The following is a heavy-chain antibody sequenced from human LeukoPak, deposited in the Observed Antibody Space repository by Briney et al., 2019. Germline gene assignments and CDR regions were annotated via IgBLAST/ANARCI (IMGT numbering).Heavy chain of an antibody. CDR3: AGWGDSGYDHS. J-gene: IGHJ4*02. CDR1: GFTFSSYW. CDR2: IKGDGSST. V-gene: IGHV3-74*01. Sequence: TGGSLRLSCAGSGFTFSSYWMHWVRQAPGKGLVWVSRIKGDGSSTSYADSVKGRFTISRDNTKNTLYLQMNSLRAEDTAVYYCAGWGDSGYDHSWGQGTLVTVSS. D-gene: IGHD5-12*01.